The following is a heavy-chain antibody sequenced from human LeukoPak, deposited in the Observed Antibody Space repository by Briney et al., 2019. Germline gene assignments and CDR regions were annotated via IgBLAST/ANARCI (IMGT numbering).Heavy chain of an antibody. D-gene: IGHD6-13*01. Sequence: PSETLSLTCTVSGASISSSHWSWIRQPPGKGLEWIGYFYSIGTTNYNPSLKSRVTISVDTSKNQFSLRLTSVTAADTAVYYCAGGGPQQLILTWGQGALVTVSS. CDR3: AGGGPQQLILT. J-gene: IGHJ4*02. V-gene: IGHV4-4*09. CDR1: GASISSSH. CDR2: FYSIGTT.